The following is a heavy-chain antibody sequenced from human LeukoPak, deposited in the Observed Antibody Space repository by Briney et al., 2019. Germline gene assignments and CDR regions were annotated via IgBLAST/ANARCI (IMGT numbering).Heavy chain of an antibody. D-gene: IGHD6-19*01. CDR1: GGSISSSSYY. Sequence: SETLSLTCTVSGGSISSSSYYWGWIRQPPGKGLEWIGSIYYSGSTYYNPSLKSRVTISVDTSKNQFSLKLSSVTAADTAVYYCARSDPKYSSGWMIDYWGQGTLVTVSS. CDR3: ARSDPKYSSGWMIDY. CDR2: IYYSGST. V-gene: IGHV4-39*01. J-gene: IGHJ4*02.